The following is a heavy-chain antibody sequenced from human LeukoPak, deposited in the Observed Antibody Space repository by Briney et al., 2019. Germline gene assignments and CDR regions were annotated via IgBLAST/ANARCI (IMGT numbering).Heavy chain of an antibody. CDR2: INPSGGST. Sequence: ASVKVPCKASGYTFTSYAMNWVRQAPGQGLEWMGIINPSGGSTSYAQKFQGRVTMTRDMSTSTVYMELSSLRSEDTAVYYCARGSRLYAYYYYMDVWGKGTTVTVSS. D-gene: IGHD2-8*01. V-gene: IGHV1-46*01. CDR1: GYTFTSYA. CDR3: ARGSRLYAYYYYMDV. J-gene: IGHJ6*03.